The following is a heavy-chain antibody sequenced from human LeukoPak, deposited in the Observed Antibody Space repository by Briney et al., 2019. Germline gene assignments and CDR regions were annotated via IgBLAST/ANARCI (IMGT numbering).Heavy chain of an antibody. V-gene: IGHV4-4*07. J-gene: IGHJ4*02. D-gene: IGHD7-27*01. Sequence: PSETLSLTCTVSGGSIGTYYWSWIRQPAGKGLEWIGRVFTTGGANYNPSLKSRVTMSLDTSRNLFSLNLNSVTAAATAVYYCVRDGPSWGLLWAQGALVPVSS. CDR1: GGSIGTYY. CDR3: VRDGPSWGLL. CDR2: VFTTGGA.